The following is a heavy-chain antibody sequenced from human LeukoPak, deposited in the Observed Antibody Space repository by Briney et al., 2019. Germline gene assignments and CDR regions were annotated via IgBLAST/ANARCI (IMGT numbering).Heavy chain of an antibody. CDR1: GGSVSLYY. CDR3: ARDSSSWYDDAFDI. J-gene: IGHJ3*02. D-gene: IGHD6-13*01. V-gene: IGHV4-4*07. Sequence: PSETLSLACTVSGGSVSLYYWSWIRQPAGKGLEWIGRIYTSGSTNYNPSLKSRVTMSVDTSKNHLSLKLSSVTAADTAVYYCARDSSSWYDDAFDIWGQGTMVTVSS. CDR2: IYTSGST.